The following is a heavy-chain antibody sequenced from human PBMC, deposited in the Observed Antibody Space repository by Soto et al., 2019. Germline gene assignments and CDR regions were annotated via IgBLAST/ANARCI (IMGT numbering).Heavy chain of an antibody. CDR1: GFTLSTYA. J-gene: IGHJ4*02. CDR2: VSGSGSKI. Sequence: GGSLRLSCAASGFTLSTYAMIGVRQAPGKGLECVSGVSGSGSKIYYADSVKGRFTISKDNSKHTLSLQTIRLREQDTALYRCAQAALYRTGLWLMDSWGQGTLVTVSS. CDR3: AQAALYRTGLWLMDS. D-gene: IGHD2-2*02. V-gene: IGHV3-23*01.